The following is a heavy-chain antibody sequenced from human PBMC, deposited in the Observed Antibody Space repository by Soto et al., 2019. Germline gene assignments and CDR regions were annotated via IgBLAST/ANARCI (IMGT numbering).Heavy chain of an antibody. J-gene: IGHJ1*01. CDR3: AREFKSAAPGKGAFFQH. CDR2: INPSGST. V-gene: IGHV4-34*01. CDR1: NGSFSSYY. Sequence: QVQLQQWGAGLLKPSETLSLTCAVYNGSFSSYYWSWVRQPPGKGLEWIGEINPSGSTNYNPSLKSRVTISIDASKNQFSLKVTSVTAADTAIYYCAREFKSAAPGKGAFFQHWGPGTLVTVSS. D-gene: IGHD6-13*01.